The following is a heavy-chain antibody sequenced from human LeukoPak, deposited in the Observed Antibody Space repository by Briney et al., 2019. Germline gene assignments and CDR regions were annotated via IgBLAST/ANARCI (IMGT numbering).Heavy chain of an antibody. CDR3: ARRLARTYFFDY. CDR2: IFFSGST. CDR1: GGSLSGYY. Sequence: SETLSLTCSVSGGSLSGYYWSWVRQPPGKGLEWIGNIFFSGSTNYNPSLKSRVTISVDTSKNHFSLQLSSVTAADTAVYFCARRLARTYFFDYWGQGTLVTVSS. V-gene: IGHV4-4*09. J-gene: IGHJ4*02. D-gene: IGHD5-12*01.